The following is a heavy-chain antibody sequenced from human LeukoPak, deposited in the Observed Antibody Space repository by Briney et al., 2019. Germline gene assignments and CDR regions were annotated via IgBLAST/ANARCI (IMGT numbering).Heavy chain of an antibody. V-gene: IGHV6-1*01. J-gene: IGHJ4*02. D-gene: IGHD1-26*01. CDR2: TYYRSKWYN. Sequence: SQTLSLTCAISGDSVSSNSAAWNWIRQSPSRGLEWLGRTYYRSKWYNDYAVSVKSRITINPDTSKNQFSLQLNSVTPEDTAVYYCARDEAGGASFFVNSNNYFDYWGQGTLVTVSS. CDR1: GDSVSSNSAA. CDR3: ARDEAGGASFFVNSNNYFDY.